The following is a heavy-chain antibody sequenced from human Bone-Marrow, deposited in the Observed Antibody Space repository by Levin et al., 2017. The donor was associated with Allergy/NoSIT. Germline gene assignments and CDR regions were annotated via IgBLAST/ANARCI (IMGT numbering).Heavy chain of an antibody. CDR2: ISYDGSEI. V-gene: IGHV3-30*04. CDR1: GFTFSDYA. J-gene: IGHJ6*02. Sequence: GESLKISCAASGFTFSDYAFHWVRQAPGKALEWVALISYDGSEIYYADSVKGRFTISRDNSENTLYLQMNSLRAEDTAVYYCARDDSSGSYGDYYYGMDVWGQGTTVTVSS. D-gene: IGHD1-26*01. CDR3: ARDDSSGSYGDYYYGMDV.